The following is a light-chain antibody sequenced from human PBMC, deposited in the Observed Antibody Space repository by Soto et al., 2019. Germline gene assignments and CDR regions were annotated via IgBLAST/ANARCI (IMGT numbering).Light chain of an antibody. V-gene: IGKV3-20*01. Sequence: EIVLTQSPGTLSLSPGERATLSCRASQSVRSNYLAWYQQKPGQAPRLLIYGASSRATGIPDRFSGTGSGTDFTLTISRLEPDDFAVYYCHQYGGSPYTFGQGTKLEIK. J-gene: IGKJ2*01. CDR3: HQYGGSPYT. CDR1: QSVRSNY. CDR2: GAS.